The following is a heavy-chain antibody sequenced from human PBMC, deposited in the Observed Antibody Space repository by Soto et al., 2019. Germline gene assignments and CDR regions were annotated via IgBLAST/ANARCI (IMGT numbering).Heavy chain of an antibody. J-gene: IGHJ6*02. V-gene: IGHV3-23*01. CDR1: GFTFRTYA. D-gene: IGHD3-10*01. CDR3: AKNRGSGSPYYYNMEV. CDR2: ISGSTGKT. Sequence: VGSLRLSCAASGFTFRTYAMSWVRQAPGKGLEWVSVISGSTGKTYYADSVKGRFTISRDNSKNTLSLQMNSLRGEDTAVYFCAKNRGSGSPYYYNMEVWGQGTMVTVSS.